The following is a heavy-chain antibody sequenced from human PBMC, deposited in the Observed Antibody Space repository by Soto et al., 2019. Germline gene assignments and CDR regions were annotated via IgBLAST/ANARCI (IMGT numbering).Heavy chain of an antibody. D-gene: IGHD3-22*01. Sequence: EVQVLESGGGLVQPGGSLRLSGAASGFTFSSYAMSWVRQAPGKGLEWVSAISGSGGSTNYADSVKGRFTISRDNSKNTLYLQMNSLRAEDTAVYYCAKDRETVRQWLGVDYWGQGTLVTVSS. CDR1: GFTFSSYA. CDR3: AKDRETVRQWLGVDY. V-gene: IGHV3-23*01. J-gene: IGHJ4*02. CDR2: ISGSGGST.